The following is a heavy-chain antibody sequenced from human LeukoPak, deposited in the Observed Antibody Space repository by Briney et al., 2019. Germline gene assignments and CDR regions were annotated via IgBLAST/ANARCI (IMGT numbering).Heavy chain of an antibody. Sequence: SETLSLTCAVYGGSFSSYYWSWIRQPPGKGLEWIGYIYYSGSTNYNPSLKSRVTISVDTSKNQFSLKLSSVTAADTAVYYCARVKYYYGSGLMDVWGKGTTVTISS. CDR3: ARVKYYYGSGLMDV. D-gene: IGHD3-10*01. J-gene: IGHJ6*03. CDR2: IYYSGST. V-gene: IGHV4-59*01. CDR1: GGSFSSYY.